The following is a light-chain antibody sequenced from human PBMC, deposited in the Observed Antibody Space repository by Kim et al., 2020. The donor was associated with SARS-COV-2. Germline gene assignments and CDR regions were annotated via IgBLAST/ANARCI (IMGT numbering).Light chain of an antibody. CDR1: QGISSY. CDR3: QQYYSYPYT. J-gene: IGKJ2*01. CDR2: AAS. Sequence: AIRMTQSPSSLSASTGDRVTITRRASQGISSYLAWYQQKPGKAPKLLIYAASTLQSGVPSRFSGSGSGTDFTLTISCLQSEDFATYYCQQYYSYPYTFGQGTKLEI. V-gene: IGKV1-8*01.